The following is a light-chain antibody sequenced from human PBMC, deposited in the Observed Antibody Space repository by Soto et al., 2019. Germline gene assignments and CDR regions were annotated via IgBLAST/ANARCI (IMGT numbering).Light chain of an antibody. CDR2: AAS. CDR1: QSICIY. V-gene: IGKV1-39*01. CDR3: QQSDSSIT. Sequence: DIQITQAPSSLSASIGDRVTITCRPSQSICIYLNWYQQKPGKAPKLLIYAASSLQRGVPSTFSGGGSGTDFTLTSSSVQPEDFATYYCQQSDSSITFGQGTRLEIK. J-gene: IGKJ5*01.